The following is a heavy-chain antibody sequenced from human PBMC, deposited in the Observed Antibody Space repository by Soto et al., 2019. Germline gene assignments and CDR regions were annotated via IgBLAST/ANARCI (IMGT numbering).Heavy chain of an antibody. J-gene: IGHJ4*02. CDR1: GGSISSSSYY. D-gene: IGHD3-10*01. V-gene: IGHV4-39*01. Sequence: SETLSLTCTVSGGSISSSSYYWGWIRQPPGKGLEWIGSIYYSGSTYYNPSLKSRVTISVDTSKNQFSLKLSSVTAADTAVYYCARLGSKTYWGQGTLVTVSS. CDR3: ARLGSKTY. CDR2: IYYSGST.